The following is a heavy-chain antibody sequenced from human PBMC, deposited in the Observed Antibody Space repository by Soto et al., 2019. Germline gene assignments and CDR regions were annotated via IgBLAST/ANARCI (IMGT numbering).Heavy chain of an antibody. J-gene: IGHJ6*02. D-gene: IGHD6-25*01. CDR2: IWYDGSNK. CDR1: GFTFSSYG. CDR3: ARAHGPRAARSGYGMDV. V-gene: IGHV3-33*01. Sequence: QVQLVESGGGVVQPGRSLRLSCAASGFTFSSYGMHWVRQAPGKGLEWVAVIWYDGSNKYYADSVKGRFTISRDNSKNSLYLQMNGLRAEDTAGYYCARAHGPRAARSGYGMDVWGQGTTVTVSS.